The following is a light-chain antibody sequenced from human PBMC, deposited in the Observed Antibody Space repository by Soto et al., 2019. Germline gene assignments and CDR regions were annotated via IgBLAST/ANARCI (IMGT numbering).Light chain of an antibody. J-gene: IGKJ1*01. CDR3: QQRSNWPPT. CDR2: DAS. V-gene: IGKV3-11*01. CDR1: QSVSSY. Sequence: EIVLTQSPATLSLSPGERATLSCRASQSVSSYLAWYQQKPGQAPRLLIYDASNRATGIPARFSGSGSGTDFNLTISSLEPEDFGVYYCQQRSNWPPTFGQGTKVEIK.